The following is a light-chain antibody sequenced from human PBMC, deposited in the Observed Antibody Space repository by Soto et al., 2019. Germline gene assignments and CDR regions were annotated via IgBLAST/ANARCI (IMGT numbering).Light chain of an antibody. CDR2: VKSDGSH. CDR1: SGHGNYV. V-gene: IGLV4-69*01. Sequence: QPVLTQSPSASASLGASVKLSCTLSSGHGNYVIAWHQQQPEKGPRYLMKVKSDGSHNKGDGIPDRFSGSSSGAERYLVISILQSEDEADYYCQTWDTGIVVFGGGTKLTVL. CDR3: QTWDTGIVV. J-gene: IGLJ2*01.